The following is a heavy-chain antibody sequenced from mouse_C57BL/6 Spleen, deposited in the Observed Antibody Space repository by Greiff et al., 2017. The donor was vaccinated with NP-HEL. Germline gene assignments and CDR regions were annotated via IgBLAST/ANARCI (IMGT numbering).Heavy chain of an antibody. CDR2: ISNGGGST. CDR3: ARQGDYGGGAWFAY. J-gene: IGHJ3*01. CDR1: GFTFSDYY. D-gene: IGHD2-4*01. Sequence: EVKVEESGGGLVQPGGSLKLSCAASGFTFSDYYMYWVRQTPEKRLEWVAYISNGGGSTYYPDTVKGRFTISRDNAKNTLYLQMSRLKSEDTAMYYCARQGDYGGGAWFAYWGQGTLVTVSA. V-gene: IGHV5-12*01.